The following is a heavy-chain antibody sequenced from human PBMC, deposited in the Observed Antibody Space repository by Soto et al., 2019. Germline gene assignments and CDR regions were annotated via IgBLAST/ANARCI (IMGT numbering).Heavy chain of an antibody. CDR2: IFYSGSA. D-gene: IGHD3-16*01. V-gene: IGHV4-59*01. CDR3: ASANGGHQILNWFDL. Sequence: PSETLSLTCTISGGSFSNNYWGWIRQPPGKGLELVGYIFYSGSAYYNPSLKSRVSLSIDTSKNQFSLNLSSVTAADTAVYYCASANGGHQILNWFDLWSQGTLVTVSS. J-gene: IGHJ5*02. CDR1: GGSFSNNY.